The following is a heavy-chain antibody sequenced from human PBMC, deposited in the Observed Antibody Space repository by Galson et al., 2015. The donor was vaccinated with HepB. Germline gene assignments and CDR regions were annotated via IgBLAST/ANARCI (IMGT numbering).Heavy chain of an antibody. Sequence: SVKVSCKASGGTFSSYTISWVRQAPGQGLEWMRRIIPVLGIANYAQKFQGRVTITADKSTSTAYMELSSLRSEDTAVYYCARASTYYYGSGSYFPLDYWGQGTLVTVSS. V-gene: IGHV1-69*02. CDR3: ARASTYYYGSGSYFPLDY. CDR2: IIPVLGIA. D-gene: IGHD3-10*01. J-gene: IGHJ4*02. CDR1: GGTFSSYT.